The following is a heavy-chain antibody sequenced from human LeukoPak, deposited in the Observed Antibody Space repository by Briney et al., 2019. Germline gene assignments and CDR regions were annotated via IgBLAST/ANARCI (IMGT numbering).Heavy chain of an antibody. CDR3: VKDSWRYGY. CDR1: GFTFSTYA. V-gene: IGHV3-23*01. J-gene: IGHJ4*02. D-gene: IGHD1-14*01. Sequence: GGSLRLSYAASGFTFSTYAMSWVRQAPVKGLEWVSLISSSGDSTYYADSVKGRFTVSRDNSKNTLYLQMNSLRAEDTAVYYCVKDSWRYGYWGQGTLVTVSS. CDR2: ISSSGDST.